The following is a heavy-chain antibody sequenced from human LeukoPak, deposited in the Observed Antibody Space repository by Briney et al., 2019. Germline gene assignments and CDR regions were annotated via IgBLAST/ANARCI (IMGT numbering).Heavy chain of an antibody. CDR2: ISYDGSSK. CDR3: AQDYRTTGQSDY. V-gene: IGHV3-30*18. J-gene: IGHJ4*02. Sequence: GRSLRLSCAPFGFTFSSYGMHWVRQAPGKGLEWVAVISYDGSSKYYADSVKGRFTISRDNSKNTLYLQMNSLRVEDTAVYYCAQDYRTTGQSDYWGQGTLVTVSS. D-gene: IGHD4-17*01. CDR1: GFTFSSYG.